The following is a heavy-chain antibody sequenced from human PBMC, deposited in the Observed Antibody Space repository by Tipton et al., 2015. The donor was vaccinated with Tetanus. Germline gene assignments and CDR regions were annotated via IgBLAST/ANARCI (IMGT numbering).Heavy chain of an antibody. V-gene: IGHV5-51*01. D-gene: IGHD2-8*01. CDR2: IYPGDSDT. J-gene: IGHJ4*02. Sequence: VQPVQSGGEVKKPGESLKISCKGSGYTFNNYWIGWVRQKPGKGLEWMGIIYPGDSDTRYSPSFQGQVTISVDKSINTAYLQWSSLKASDTSMFYCARAHCTDGVCNFDFWGQGALVTVAS. CDR3: ARAHCTDGVCNFDF. CDR1: GYTFNNYW.